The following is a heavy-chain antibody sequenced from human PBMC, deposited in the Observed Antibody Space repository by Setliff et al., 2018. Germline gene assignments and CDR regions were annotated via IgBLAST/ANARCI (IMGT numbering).Heavy chain of an antibody. CDR3: ARDHAPVPTARQVYYSLDV. V-gene: IGHV4-61*09. CDR2: IYTSGST. J-gene: IGHJ6*03. Sequence: SETLSLTCTVSGGSISSGSYYWSWIRQPAGKGLEWIGHIYTSGSTNYNPSLKSRVTISMDTSKNHFSLKLSSVTAADTAVYYCARDHAPVPTARQVYYSLDVWGKGTTVTVSS. D-gene: IGHD2-2*01. CDR1: GGSISSGSYY.